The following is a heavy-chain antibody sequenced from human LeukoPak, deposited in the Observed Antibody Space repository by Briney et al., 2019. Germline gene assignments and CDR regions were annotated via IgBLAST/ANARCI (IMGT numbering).Heavy chain of an antibody. Sequence: ASVKVSCKASGYTFTSYDINWVRQAPGQGLEWMGWISAYNGNTNYAQKLQGRVTMTTDTSTSTAYMELRSLRSDDTAVYYCARDDSGSYSWDYWGQGTLVTVSS. V-gene: IGHV1-18*01. CDR2: ISAYNGNT. CDR3: ARDDSGSYSWDY. D-gene: IGHD1-26*01. CDR1: GYTFTSYD. J-gene: IGHJ4*02.